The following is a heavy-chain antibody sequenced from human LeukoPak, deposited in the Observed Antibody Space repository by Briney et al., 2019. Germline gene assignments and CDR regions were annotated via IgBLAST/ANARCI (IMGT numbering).Heavy chain of an antibody. CDR2: ISWDGGST. J-gene: IGHJ4*02. CDR3: ARASSGWLIDY. CDR1: GFTFDDYA. V-gene: IGHV3-43D*03. Sequence: GGSLRLSCAASGFTFDDYAMHWVRQAPGKGLEWVSLISWDGGSTYYADSVKGRFTISRDNSKNTLYLQMNSLRAEDTAVYYCARASSGWLIDYWGQGTLVSVSS. D-gene: IGHD6-19*01.